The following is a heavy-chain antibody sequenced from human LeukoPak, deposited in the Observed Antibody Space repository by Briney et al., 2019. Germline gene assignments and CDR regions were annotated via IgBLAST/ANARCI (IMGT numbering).Heavy chain of an antibody. V-gene: IGHV1-18*04. CDR2: ISAYNGNT. J-gene: IGHJ4*02. CDR1: GYTFTSYG. Sequence: GASVKVSCKASGYTFTSYGISWVRQAPGQGLERMGWISAYNGNTNYAQKLQGRVTMTTDTSTSTAYMELRSLRSDDTAVYYCARSGSGDVLLWFGELFYFDYWGQGTLVTVSS. D-gene: IGHD3-10*01. CDR3: ARSGSGDVLLWFGELFYFDY.